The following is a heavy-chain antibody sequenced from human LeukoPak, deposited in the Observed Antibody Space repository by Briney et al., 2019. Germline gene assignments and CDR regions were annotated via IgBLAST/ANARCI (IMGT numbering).Heavy chain of an antibody. Sequence: SETLSLTCAVYGGSFSGYYWSWIRQPPGKGLEWIGEINHSGSTNYNPSLKSRVTISVDTSKNQFSLKLSSVTAADTAVYYCGIDHNMAAGGSSGYLGYWGQGTLVTVSS. D-gene: IGHD3-22*01. CDR3: GIDHNMAAGGSSGYLGY. V-gene: IGHV4-34*01. J-gene: IGHJ4*02. CDR2: INHSGST. CDR1: GGSFSGYY.